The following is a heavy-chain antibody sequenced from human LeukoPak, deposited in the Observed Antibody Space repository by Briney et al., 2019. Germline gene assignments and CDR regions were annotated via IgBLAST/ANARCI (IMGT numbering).Heavy chain of an antibody. Sequence: PGESLKISCKGSGYSFTNYWIVWFRQSPGKGLEWMGMISPGDSDTRYRPSFQGQVTMSADKSISTAYLQWSSLKASDTAMYYCARRGSSPGNWFDPWGQGTLVAVSP. CDR3: ARRGSSPGNWFDP. V-gene: IGHV5-51*01. CDR2: ISPGDSDT. J-gene: IGHJ5*02. CDR1: GYSFTNYW. D-gene: IGHD6-6*01.